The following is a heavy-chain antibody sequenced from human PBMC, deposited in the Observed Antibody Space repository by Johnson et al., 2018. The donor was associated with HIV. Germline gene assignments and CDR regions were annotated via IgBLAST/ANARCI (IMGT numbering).Heavy chain of an antibody. D-gene: IGHD6-19*01. V-gene: IGHV3-30*02. Sequence: QVQLVESGGGVVQPGRSLRLSCAASGFTFSSYGMHWVRQAPGKGLEWVSFIRFDGSNKYYADSAKGRFTISRDNSKNTLYLQMNSLRAEDTAVYYCASEGGQWLVLVDAVDIWGQGTMVTVSS. CDR3: ASEGGQWLVLVDAVDI. CDR2: IRFDGSNK. J-gene: IGHJ3*02. CDR1: GFTFSSYG.